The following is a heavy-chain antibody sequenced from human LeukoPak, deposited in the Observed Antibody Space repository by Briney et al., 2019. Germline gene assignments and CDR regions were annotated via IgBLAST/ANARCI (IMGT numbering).Heavy chain of an antibody. CDR1: GFTFSSYW. Sequence: GGSLRLSCAASGFTFSSYWMHWVRQAPGKGLVRVSRVNPQGSGTSYTDSVKGRFTISRDNAKDALHLRMDNLRVEDTAVYYCARARWSSTGWFLGYWGQGTLVTVSS. V-gene: IGHV3-74*01. CDR3: ARARWSSTGWFLGY. CDR2: VNPQGSGT. J-gene: IGHJ4*02. D-gene: IGHD6-19*01.